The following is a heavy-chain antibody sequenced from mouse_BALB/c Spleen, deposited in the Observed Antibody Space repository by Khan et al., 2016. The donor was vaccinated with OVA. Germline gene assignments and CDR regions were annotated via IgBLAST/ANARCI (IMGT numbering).Heavy chain of an antibody. V-gene: IGHV1-77*01. CDR1: GYTFTDYY. D-gene: IGHD1-2*01. CDR2: IYLGSGDT. J-gene: IGHJ3*01. CDR3: ARRNYFGYTFAY. Sequence: QVQLQQSGAELARPGASVKLSCKASGYTFTDYYINWVKQRTGQGLEWIGEIYLGSGDTYYNEKFKGKATLTADKSSSTVYMQLSSLTAEASAVYCCARRNYFGYTFAYWGQGTLVTVSA.